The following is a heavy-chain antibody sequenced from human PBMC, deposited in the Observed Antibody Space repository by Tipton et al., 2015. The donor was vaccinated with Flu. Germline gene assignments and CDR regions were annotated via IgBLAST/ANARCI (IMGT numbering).Heavy chain of an antibody. CDR3: ARHPSASTSPFDP. CDR2: IFYSGST. D-gene: IGHD4-11*01. Sequence: GLVKPSETLSLTCTVSGGSISSYYWSWIRQPPGKGLEWIGYIFYSGSTNYNPSLKSRVTISVDTSKNQFSLKLSSVTAADTAVYYCARHPSASTSPFDPWGQGTLVTVSS. V-gene: IGHV4-59*08. CDR1: GGSISSYY. J-gene: IGHJ5*02.